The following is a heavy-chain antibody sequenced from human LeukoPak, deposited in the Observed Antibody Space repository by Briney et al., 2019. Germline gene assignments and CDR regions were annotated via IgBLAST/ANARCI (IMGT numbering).Heavy chain of an antibody. J-gene: IGHJ3*02. CDR3: ARITFAVTALHDAFDI. D-gene: IGHD2-21*02. Sequence: GGSLRLSCAASGFTFSDYWMNWVRQAPGKGLEWVAVISYDGSNIYYADSVKGRFTISRDNSKNTLYLHMNSLRPEDTAVYYCARITFAVTALHDAFDIWGQGTMVTVSS. CDR2: ISYDGSNI. V-gene: IGHV3-30*03. CDR1: GFTFSDYW.